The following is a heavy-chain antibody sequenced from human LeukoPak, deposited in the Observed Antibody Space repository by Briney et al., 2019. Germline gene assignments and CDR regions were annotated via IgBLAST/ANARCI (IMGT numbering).Heavy chain of an antibody. J-gene: IGHJ5*02. V-gene: IGHV1-18*01. CDR2: ISAYNGNT. CDR3: ARWGYYGASGWFDP. CDR1: GYTFTSYG. D-gene: IGHD4-17*01. Sequence: ASVTVSCKASGYTFTSYGISWVRHAPGQGLEWMGWISAYNGNTNYAQKLQGRVTMTTDTSTSTAYMELRSLRSDDTAVYYCARWGYYGASGWFDPWGQGTLVTVSS.